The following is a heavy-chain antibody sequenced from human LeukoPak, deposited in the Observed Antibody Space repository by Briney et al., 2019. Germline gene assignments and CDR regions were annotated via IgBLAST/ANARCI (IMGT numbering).Heavy chain of an antibody. CDR1: GGSISTYY. D-gene: IGHD2-2*01. CDR2: IYYTGST. Sequence: SETLSLTCTVSGGSISTYYWTWIRQPPGKGLEWSGYIYYTGSTNYNPSLKSRVTISVDTSKNQFSLKLSSVTAADTAVYYSARGLFKVPDIVVVPAAMLDYWGQGTMVTVSS. V-gene: IGHV4-59*12. J-gene: IGHJ4*02. CDR3: ARGLFKVPDIVVVPAAMLDY.